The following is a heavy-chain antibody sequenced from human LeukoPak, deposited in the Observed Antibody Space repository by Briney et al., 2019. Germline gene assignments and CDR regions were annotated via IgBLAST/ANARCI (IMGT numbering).Heavy chain of an antibody. V-gene: IGHV1-3*01. CDR1: GYTFTSYA. D-gene: IGHD3-3*01. Sequence: GASVKVSCKASGYTFTSYAMHWVRQAPGQRLEWMGRINAGNGNTKYSQKLQGRVTITRDTSASTAYMDLKSLRSDDTAVYYCARGGHYDFWSGPPDFWGQGTLVTVSS. J-gene: IGHJ4*02. CDR3: ARGGHYDFWSGPPDF. CDR2: INAGNGNT.